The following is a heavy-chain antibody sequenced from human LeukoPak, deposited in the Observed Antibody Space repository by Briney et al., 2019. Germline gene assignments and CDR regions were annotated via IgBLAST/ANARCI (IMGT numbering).Heavy chain of an antibody. V-gene: IGHV3-30-3*01. D-gene: IGHD2-2*01. J-gene: IGHJ4*02. CDR1: GFTFSRYA. CDR2: ISYDGSIK. Sequence: GGSLRLSCAASGFTFSRYAMHWVRQAPGEGLEWVAVISYDGSIKHYTDSVKGRFTISRDNSKNTLYLQMSSLRPEDTAVYYCASIFWGYCSSTSCYVDYWGQGTLVSVSS. CDR3: ASIFWGYCSSTSCYVDY.